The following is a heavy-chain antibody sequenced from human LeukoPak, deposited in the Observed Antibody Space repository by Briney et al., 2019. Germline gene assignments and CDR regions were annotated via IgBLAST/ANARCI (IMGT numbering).Heavy chain of an antibody. D-gene: IGHD2-21*01. CDR2: ISYDGSNK. Sequence: PGGSLRLSCAASGFTFSSYGMHWVRQAPGKGLEWVAVISYDGSNKYYADSVKGRFTISRDNSKNTLYLQMNSLRAEDTAVYYCAKVQTEPQASILWWRGGAFDIWGQGTMVTVSS. J-gene: IGHJ3*02. CDR3: AKVQTEPQASILWWRGGAFDI. V-gene: IGHV3-30*18. CDR1: GFTFSSYG.